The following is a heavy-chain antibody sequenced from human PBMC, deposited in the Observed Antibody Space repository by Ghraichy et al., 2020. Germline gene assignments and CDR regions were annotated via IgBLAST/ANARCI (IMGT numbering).Heavy chain of an antibody. Sequence: GGSLRLSCAASGFTFSSYSMNWVRQAPGKGLEWVSYISSSSNTIYYADSVKGRFTISRDNAKNSLFLQMNSLRDEDTAVYYCARGEGLVWFGESSIFDYWGQGTLVTVSS. CDR3: ARGEGLVWFGESSIFDY. CDR2: ISSSSNTI. J-gene: IGHJ4*02. V-gene: IGHV3-48*02. CDR1: GFTFSSYS. D-gene: IGHD3-10*01.